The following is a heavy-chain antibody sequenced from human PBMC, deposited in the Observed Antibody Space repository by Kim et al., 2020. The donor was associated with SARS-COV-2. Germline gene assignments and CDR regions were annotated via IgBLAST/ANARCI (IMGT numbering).Heavy chain of an antibody. D-gene: IGHD1-7*01. V-gene: IGHV3-48*02. CDR2: ISSSSSTI. CDR3: ARDAPRTNNWDYNYYYYGMDV. CDR1: GFTFSSYS. Sequence: GGSLRLSCAASGFTFSSYSMNWVRQAPGKGLEWVSYISSSSSTIYYADSVKGRFTISRDNAKNSLYLQMNSLRDEDTAVYYCARDAPRTNNWDYNYYYYGMDVWGQGTTVTVSS. J-gene: IGHJ6*02.